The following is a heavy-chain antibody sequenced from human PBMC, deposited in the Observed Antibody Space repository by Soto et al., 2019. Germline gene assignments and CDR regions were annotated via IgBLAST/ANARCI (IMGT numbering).Heavy chain of an antibody. Sequence: QMQLQESGPGLVKPSETLSLTCAVSSASIITEQRWTWVRQPPGKGLEWIGEIHHSGSTNNNPSRRGRVTRAVDRSRDRFCLSLKSVAAADTAVYYCGRSFGWYAIDHWGQGTLVIVSS. J-gene: IGHJ4*02. D-gene: IGHD6-19*01. V-gene: IGHV4-4*02. CDR3: GRSFGWYAIDH. CDR1: SASIITEQR. CDR2: IHHSGST.